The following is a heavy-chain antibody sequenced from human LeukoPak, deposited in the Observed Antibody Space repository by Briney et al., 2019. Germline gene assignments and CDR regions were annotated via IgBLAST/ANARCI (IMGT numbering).Heavy chain of an antibody. Sequence: SETLSLTCTVSGGSIRSGNDYWNWIRQPAGKGLEWIGRVYSSEYTSGSTIYNPSLKSRITISVDTSRNQFSLKLTSVTAADTAVYYCARGPSITIFGVVNPPDIWGQGTMVTVSS. CDR1: GGSIRSGNDY. CDR2: VYSSEYTSGST. CDR3: ARGPSITIFGVVNPPDI. D-gene: IGHD3-3*01. V-gene: IGHV4-61*02. J-gene: IGHJ3*02.